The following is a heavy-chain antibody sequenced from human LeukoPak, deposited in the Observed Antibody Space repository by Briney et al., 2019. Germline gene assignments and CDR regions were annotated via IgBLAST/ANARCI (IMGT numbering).Heavy chain of an antibody. Sequence: SETLSLTCSVSVVSMNGYYWSWLRQSAGNRLEWIGHVDSSGNTNYNPSLKSRVTISVDKSKNQFSLKLSSVTAAGTAVYYCAGASYYDSSGYYTNWFDPWGQGTLVTVSS. D-gene: IGHD3-22*01. CDR3: AGASYYDSSGYYTNWFDP. V-gene: IGHV4-4*07. CDR1: VVSMNGYY. CDR2: VDSSGNT. J-gene: IGHJ5*02.